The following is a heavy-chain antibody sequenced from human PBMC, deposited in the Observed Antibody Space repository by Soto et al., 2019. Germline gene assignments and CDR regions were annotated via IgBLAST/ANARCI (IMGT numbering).Heavy chain of an antibody. D-gene: IGHD1-26*01. CDR3: ARSLVGATTLGFDY. Sequence: PSETLSLTCTVSGGSISSSSYYWGWIRQPPGEGLEWIGSIYYSGSTYYNPSLKSRVTISVDTSKNQFSLKLSSVTAADTAVYYCARSLVGATTLGFDYWGQGTLVTVSS. V-gene: IGHV4-39*01. CDR1: GGSISSSSYY. J-gene: IGHJ4*02. CDR2: IYYSGST.